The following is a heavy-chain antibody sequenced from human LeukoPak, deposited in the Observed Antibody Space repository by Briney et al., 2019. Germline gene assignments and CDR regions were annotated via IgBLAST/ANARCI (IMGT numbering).Heavy chain of an antibody. CDR3: ARDGNSYSSSWYVGGRDY. V-gene: IGHV3-30*04. J-gene: IGHJ4*02. D-gene: IGHD6-13*01. Sequence: PGGSLRLSCAASGFTFSSYAMHWVRQAPGKGLEWVAVISYDGSNKYYADSVKGRFTISRDNSKNTLYLQMNSLRAEDTAVYYCARDGNSYSSSWYVGGRDYWGQGTLVTVSS. CDR1: GFTFSSYA. CDR2: ISYDGSNK.